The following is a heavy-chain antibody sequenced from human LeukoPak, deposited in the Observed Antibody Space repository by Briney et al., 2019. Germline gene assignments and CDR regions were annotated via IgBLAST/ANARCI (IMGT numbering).Heavy chain of an antibody. CDR2: IRSKAYGGTT. CDR3: TRARQQNTYYYDSSGYEIDY. V-gene: IGHV3-49*03. J-gene: IGHJ4*02. CDR1: GFTFGDYA. Sequence: GGSLRLSCTASGFTFGDYAMSWFRQAPGKGLEWVGFIRSKAYGGTTEYAASVKGRLTISRDDSKSIAYLQMNSLKTEDTAVYYCTRARQQNTYYYDSSGYEIDYWGQGTLVTVSS. D-gene: IGHD3-22*01.